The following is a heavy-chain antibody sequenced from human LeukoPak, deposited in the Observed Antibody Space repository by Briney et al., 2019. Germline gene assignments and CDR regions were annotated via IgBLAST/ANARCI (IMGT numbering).Heavy chain of an antibody. CDR1: GYTFTGYH. CDR3: AREYSSSSRRLYDY. D-gene: IGHD6-6*01. CDR2: IAPNSGGT. J-gene: IGHJ4*02. V-gene: IGHV1-2*02. Sequence: GASVKVSCKASGYTFTGYHMHWVRQAPGQGLEWMGWIAPNSGGTNYAQKFQGRVTMTRDTSISPAYMEVSRLRSDDTAVYYCAREYSSSSRRLYDYWGQGTLVTVSS.